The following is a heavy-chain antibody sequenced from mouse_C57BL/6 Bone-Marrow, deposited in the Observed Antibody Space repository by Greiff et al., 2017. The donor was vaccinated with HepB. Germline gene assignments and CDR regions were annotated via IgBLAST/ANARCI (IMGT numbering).Heavy chain of an antibody. CDR3: ARDRLPYYFDY. D-gene: IGHD2-2*01. V-gene: IGHV5-4*01. CDR1: GFTFSSYA. CDR2: ISDGGSYT. J-gene: IGHJ2*01. Sequence: EVMLVESGGGLVKPGGSLKLSCAASGFTFSSYAMSWVRQTPEKRLEWVATISDGGSYTYYPDNVKGRFTISRDNAKNTLYLQMSHLKSEDTAMYYCARDRLPYYFDYWGQGTTLTVSS.